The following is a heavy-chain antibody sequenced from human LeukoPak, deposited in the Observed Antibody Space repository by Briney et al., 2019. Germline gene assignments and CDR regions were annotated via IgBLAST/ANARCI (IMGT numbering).Heavy chain of an antibody. J-gene: IGHJ4*02. Sequence: SETLSLTCTVSGGSISSSSYYWSWIRQPAGKGLEWIGRIYTSGSTNYNPSLKSRVTMSVDTSKNQFSLKLSSVTAADTAVYYCARTMRYCSGGSCEKRFDYWGQGTLVTVSS. CDR3: ARTMRYCSGGSCEKRFDY. V-gene: IGHV4-61*02. D-gene: IGHD2-15*01. CDR2: IYTSGST. CDR1: GGSISSSSYY.